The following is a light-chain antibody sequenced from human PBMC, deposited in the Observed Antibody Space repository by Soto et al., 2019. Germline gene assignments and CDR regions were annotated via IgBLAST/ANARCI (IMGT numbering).Light chain of an antibody. CDR3: QQDYSTPLT. V-gene: IGKV1-39*01. CDR2: AAS. Sequence: DIQMTQSPSSLSASVGDRVTITCRASQSISTYLNWYQQKPGRAPKLLIFAASSLQSGVPPRFSGSGSGTDFTLTVSSLQPEDFATYFCQQDYSTPLTFGGGTKVDIK. CDR1: QSISTY. J-gene: IGKJ4*01.